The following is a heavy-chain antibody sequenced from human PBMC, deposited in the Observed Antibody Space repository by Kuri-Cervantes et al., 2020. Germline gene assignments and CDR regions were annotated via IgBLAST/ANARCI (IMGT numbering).Heavy chain of an antibody. J-gene: IGHJ6*02. CDR3: ARDCSGGSCFVFGMDV. Sequence: ASVKVSCKASGYTFTSYDINWVRQATGQGLEWMGWMNPNSGNTGYAQKLQGRVTMTTDTSTSTAYMELRSLRSDDTAVYYCARDCSGGSCFVFGMDVWGQGTTVTVSS. CDR2: MNPNSGNT. V-gene: IGHV1-8*01. CDR1: GYTFTSYD. D-gene: IGHD2-15*01.